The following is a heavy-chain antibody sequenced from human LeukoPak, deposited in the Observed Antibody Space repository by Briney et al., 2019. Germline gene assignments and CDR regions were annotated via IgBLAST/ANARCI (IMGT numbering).Heavy chain of an antibody. D-gene: IGHD3-22*01. CDR1: GGSISSYY. V-gene: IGHV4-59*01. CDR2: IYYSGST. J-gene: IGHJ4*02. Sequence: SETLSLTCTVSGGSISSYYWSWIRQPPGKGLEWIGYIYYSGSTNYNPSPKSRVTISVDTSKNQFSLKLSSVTAADTAVYYCARAGSGYHRDFDYWGQGTLVTVSS. CDR3: ARAGSGYHRDFDY.